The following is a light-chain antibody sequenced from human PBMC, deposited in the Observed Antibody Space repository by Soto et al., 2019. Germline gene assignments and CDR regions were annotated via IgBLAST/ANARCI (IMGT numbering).Light chain of an antibody. Sequence: QAVVTQPPSASGSPGQSVTISCTGTSSDVGGYNYVSWYQQHPGKAPKLMIYEVSKRPSGVPDRFSGSKSGNTASLTVSGLQAEDEASYYCSSYAGSSNFVFGGGTKLTVL. V-gene: IGLV2-8*01. J-gene: IGLJ2*01. CDR2: EVS. CDR1: SSDVGGYNY. CDR3: SSYAGSSNFV.